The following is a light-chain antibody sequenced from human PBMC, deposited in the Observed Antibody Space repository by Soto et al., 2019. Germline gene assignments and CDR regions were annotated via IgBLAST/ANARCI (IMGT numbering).Light chain of an antibody. CDR2: DVS. CDR3: SSYTSSSTYV. J-gene: IGLJ1*01. Sequence: QSALTQPASVSGSPGQSITISCTGTGSDVGGYNYVSWYQQHPGRAPKLMIYDVSNRPSGVSNRFSGSKSGNTASLTTSGLQAEDEADYYCSSYTSSSTYVFGTGTKLTVL. V-gene: IGLV2-14*03. CDR1: GSDVGGYNY.